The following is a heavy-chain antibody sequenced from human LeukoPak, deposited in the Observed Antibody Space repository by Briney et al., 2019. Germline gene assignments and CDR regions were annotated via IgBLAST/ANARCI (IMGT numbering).Heavy chain of an antibody. V-gene: IGHV1-18*01. CDR3: ARDSYYDSSGYYQNPNYYYYGMDV. D-gene: IGHD3-22*01. CDR1: GYTFTSYG. CDR2: ISAYNGNT. Sequence: GASVKVSCKASGYTFTSYGISWVRQAPGQGLEWMGWISAYNGNTNYAQKLQGRVTMTTDTSTSTAYMELRSLRSDDTAVYYCARDSYYDSSGYYQNPNYYYYGMDVWGQGTTVTVSS. J-gene: IGHJ6*02.